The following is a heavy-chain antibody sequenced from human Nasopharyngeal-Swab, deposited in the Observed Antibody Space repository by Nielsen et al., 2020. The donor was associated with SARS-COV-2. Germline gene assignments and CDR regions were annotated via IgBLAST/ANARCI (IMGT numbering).Heavy chain of an antibody. J-gene: IGHJ6*03. CDR1: GFSLTTSGVG. CDR2: IYLDDDQ. V-gene: IGHV2-5*02. D-gene: IGHD3-3*01. CDR3: AHITRGVERDTIFGVPLASLSYYYMDV. Sequence: SGPTLVKPTQTLTLTCSFSGFSLTTSGVGVAWIRHPPGKALEWLALIYLDDDQRYNLSLKTRLPTNKDTSQDQVLLTLTNMGPVDSGTYYCAHITRGVERDTIFGVPLASLSYYYMDVWGKGTTVTVS.